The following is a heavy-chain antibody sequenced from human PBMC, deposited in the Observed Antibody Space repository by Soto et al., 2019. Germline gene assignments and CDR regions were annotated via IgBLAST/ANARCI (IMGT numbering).Heavy chain of an antibody. CDR1: GFTFSNAW. J-gene: IGHJ6*02. D-gene: IGHD3-22*01. CDR3: TTDPDYYDSSGYYPFYGMDV. V-gene: IGHV3-15*07. CDR2: IKSKTDGGTT. Sequence: GESLKISCAASGFTFSNAWMNWVRQAPGKGLEWVGRIKSKTDGGTTDYAAPVKGRFTISRDDSKNTLYLQMNSLKTEDTAVYYCTTDPDYYDSSGYYPFYGMDVWGQGTTVTVSS.